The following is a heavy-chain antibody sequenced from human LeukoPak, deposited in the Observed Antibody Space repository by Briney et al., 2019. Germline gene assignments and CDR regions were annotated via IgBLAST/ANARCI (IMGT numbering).Heavy chain of an antibody. CDR2: IWHDGSHK. Sequence: GVSLRLSCAASGFAYNTYAIHWVRQAPGQGLEWVALIWHDGSHKFYSNSVRGQFTISRDNFKNTVSLQMNNLRPEDTAFYYCAREIFGAGSDPDFWGQGTLVTVSS. CDR3: AREIFGAGSDPDF. D-gene: IGHD3-3*01. J-gene: IGHJ4*02. V-gene: IGHV3-33*01. CDR1: GFAYNTYA.